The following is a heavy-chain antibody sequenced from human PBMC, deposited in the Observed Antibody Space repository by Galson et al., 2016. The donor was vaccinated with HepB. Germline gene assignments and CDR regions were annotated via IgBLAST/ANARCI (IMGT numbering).Heavy chain of an antibody. CDR1: GFTFSNVW. D-gene: IGHD4-17*01. CDR3: TTDWPYGDLNDF. J-gene: IGHJ4*02. V-gene: IGHV3-15*01. CDR2: IKTKTDGGTT. Sequence: SLRLSCAASGFTFSNVWMSWVRQAPGKGLEWVGRIKTKTDGGTTDYAAPVKGRFTISRNDSKNTLYLQMNSLKTEDTALYYCTTDWPYGDLNDFWGQGTLVTVSS.